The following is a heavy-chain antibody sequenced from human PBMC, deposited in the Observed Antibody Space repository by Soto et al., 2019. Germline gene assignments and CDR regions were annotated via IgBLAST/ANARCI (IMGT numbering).Heavy chain of an antibody. V-gene: IGHV4-34*01. CDR1: GGSFSGYY. D-gene: IGHD2-15*01. CDR2: INHSGST. Sequence: QVQLQQWGAGLLKPSETLSLTCAVYGGSFSGYYWSWIRQPPGKGLEWIGEINHSGSTNYNPSLKSRVTISVDTSKNQFSLKLSSVTAADTAVYYCARGIKVVVAATYYYYYYGMDVWGQGTTVTVSS. CDR3: ARGIKVVVAATYYYYYYGMDV. J-gene: IGHJ6*02.